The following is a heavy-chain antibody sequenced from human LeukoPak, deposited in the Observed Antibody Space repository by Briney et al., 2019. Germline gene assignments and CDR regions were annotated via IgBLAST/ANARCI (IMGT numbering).Heavy chain of an antibody. V-gene: IGHV3-30*18. J-gene: IGHJ3*02. D-gene: IGHD6-19*01. CDR2: IAYDGSNE. CDR3: AKDQGIAVAGTDDAFDI. CDR1: EFTFSNYD. Sequence: GGSLRLSCAASEFTFSNYDMHWVRQAPGQGLEWVAVIAYDGSNEYYAEFVKGRFTISRDNSKNTLYLQMYSLRAEDTAVYFCAKDQGIAVAGTDDAFDIWGQGRRVTVSS.